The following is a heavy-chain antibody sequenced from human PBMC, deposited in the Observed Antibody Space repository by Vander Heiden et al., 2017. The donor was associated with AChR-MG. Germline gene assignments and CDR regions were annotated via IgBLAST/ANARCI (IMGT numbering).Heavy chain of an antibody. Sequence: QLQLQESGPGLVKPSETPSLTCTVPGGPISSSSYYWGWIRQPPGKGLEWIGSIYYSGSTYYNPSLKSRVTISVDTSKNQFSLKLSSVTAADTAVYYCAGDERVRGVILGRFDPWGQGTLVTVSS. CDR3: AGDERVRGVILGRFDP. D-gene: IGHD3-10*01. J-gene: IGHJ5*02. CDR2: IYYSGST. CDR1: GGPISSSSYY. V-gene: IGHV4-39*05.